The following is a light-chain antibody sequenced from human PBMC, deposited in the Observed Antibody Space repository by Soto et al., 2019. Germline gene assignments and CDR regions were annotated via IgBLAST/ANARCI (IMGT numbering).Light chain of an antibody. CDR3: QQRSNWPPLT. J-gene: IGKJ1*01. CDR2: DAS. Sequence: VLTQSPATLSLSPGERATLSCRASQSVSSYLAWYQQKPGQAPRLLIYDASNRATGIPARFSGSGSGTDFTLTISSLEPEDFAVYYCQQRSNWPPLTFGQGTKVDIK. V-gene: IGKV3-11*01. CDR1: QSVSSY.